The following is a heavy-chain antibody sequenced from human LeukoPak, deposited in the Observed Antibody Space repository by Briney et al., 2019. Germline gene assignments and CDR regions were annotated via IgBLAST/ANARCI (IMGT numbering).Heavy chain of an antibody. V-gene: IGHV3-30-3*01. Sequence: GGSLRLSCAATGFTFSNYAIHWGRQAPGKGLEWVAFISDDGSRQHYADSVKGRFTISRDNSKNTPFLQMNSLRPEDTAVYHCAKVALFSGYYPPFGYWGQGTLVTVSS. CDR1: GFTFSNYA. J-gene: IGHJ4*02. CDR3: AKVALFSGYYPPFGY. CDR2: ISDDGSRQ. D-gene: IGHD3-22*01.